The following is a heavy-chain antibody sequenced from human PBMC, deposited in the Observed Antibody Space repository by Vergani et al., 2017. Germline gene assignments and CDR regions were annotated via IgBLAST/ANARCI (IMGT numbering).Heavy chain of an antibody. CDR1: GYTFTSYG. V-gene: IGHV1-18*04. Sequence: QVQLVQSGAEVKKPGASVKVSCKASGYTFTSYGISWVRQAPGQGLEWMGWISAYNDNTNYAQKLQGRVTMTTDTSTSTAYMVLRSLRSDDTAVYYCARGRRDSSGYYYDYYYYYMDVWGKGTTVTVSS. D-gene: IGHD3-22*01. CDR2: ISAYNDNT. J-gene: IGHJ6*03. CDR3: ARGRRDSSGYYYDYYYYYMDV.